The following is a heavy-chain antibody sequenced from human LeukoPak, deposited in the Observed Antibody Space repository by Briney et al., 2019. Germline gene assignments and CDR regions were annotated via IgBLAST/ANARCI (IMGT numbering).Heavy chain of an antibody. CDR2: ISDTGGRT. J-gene: IGHJ5*02. Sequence: GGSLRLSCAASGFSFSDFAVSWVRHSPGEGLKWVSSISDTGGRTYYADSVKGRFTITRDNSRNTVNLQMNSLRAGDTARYYCAKGGQDFDFWRFDLWGQGILVIVS. D-gene: IGHD3-3*01. CDR3: AKGGQDFDFWRFDL. V-gene: IGHV3-23*01. CDR1: GFSFSDFA.